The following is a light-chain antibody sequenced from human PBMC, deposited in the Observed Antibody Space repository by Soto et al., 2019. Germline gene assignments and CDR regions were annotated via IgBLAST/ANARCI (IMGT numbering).Light chain of an antibody. CDR2: GVS. J-gene: IGKJ4*01. CDR1: QSVINSC. Sequence: ENVMTQSPGTLSVSPGERATLSCRASQSVINSCLAWYQQKPGQAPRLLSYGVSTRATGIPARFSGSWSGTEFTLTISSLQSEDFAIYYCQQYSSWPLTFGGGTKVEIK. V-gene: IGKV3-15*01. CDR3: QQYSSWPLT.